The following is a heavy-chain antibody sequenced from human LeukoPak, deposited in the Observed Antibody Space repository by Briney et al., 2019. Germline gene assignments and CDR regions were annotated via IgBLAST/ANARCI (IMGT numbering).Heavy chain of an antibody. Sequence: GGSLRLSCAASGFPFSSYWMSWVRQAPGKGLEWVANIKQDGSEKYYVDSVKGRFTISRDNAKNSLYLQMSGLRAEDTAVYYCARGSIDLAPIYADYWGQGTLVTVSS. CDR2: IKQDGSEK. CDR3: ARGSIDLAPIYADY. D-gene: IGHD2/OR15-2a*01. J-gene: IGHJ4*02. V-gene: IGHV3-7*01. CDR1: GFPFSSYW.